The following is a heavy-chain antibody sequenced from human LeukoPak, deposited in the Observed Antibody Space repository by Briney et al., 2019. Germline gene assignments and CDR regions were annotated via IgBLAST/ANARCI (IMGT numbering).Heavy chain of an antibody. D-gene: IGHD5-18*01. J-gene: IGHJ4*02. CDR2: IYYSGST. Sequence: ASETLSLTCTVSGGSISSYYWSWIRQPPGKGLEWIGYIYYSGSTNYNPSLKSRVTMSVDTSKNQFSLKLSSVTAADTAVYYCAREAIQLWVPFDYWGQGTLVTVSS. CDR1: GGSISSYY. CDR3: AREAIQLWVPFDY. V-gene: IGHV4-59*12.